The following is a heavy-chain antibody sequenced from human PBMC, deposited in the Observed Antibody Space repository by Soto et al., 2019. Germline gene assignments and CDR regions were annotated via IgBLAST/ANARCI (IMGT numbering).Heavy chain of an antibody. CDR2: IYDSGNT. D-gene: IGHD3-10*01. Sequence: SETLSLTCTVSGDSINNNNYYWSWIRQPPGKGLEWIGHIYDSGNTYNNPSLGSRITILVTTSKNQFSLKVIPVPAAETPIYKCARGHTSEKVDSWGQGTLVPVSP. CDR3: ARGHTSEKVDS. V-gene: IGHV4-30-4*01. J-gene: IGHJ4*02. CDR1: GDSINNNNYY.